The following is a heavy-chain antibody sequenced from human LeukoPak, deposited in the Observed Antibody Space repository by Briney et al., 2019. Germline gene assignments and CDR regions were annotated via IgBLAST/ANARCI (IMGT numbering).Heavy chain of an antibody. CDR3: VREYSRSVVAGSRPDL. J-gene: IGHJ4*02. CDR2: MYYRGTT. Sequence: SETLSLTCSASGGSISSSSYYWGWIRQSPGKGLEWIGSMYYRGTTYENSSLKSRVTLSIDTSKNQFSLKLTSVTAADTAVYYCVREYSRSVVAGSRPDLWGQGLLVTVSS. D-gene: IGHD2-21*01. CDR1: GGSISSSSYY. V-gene: IGHV4-39*02.